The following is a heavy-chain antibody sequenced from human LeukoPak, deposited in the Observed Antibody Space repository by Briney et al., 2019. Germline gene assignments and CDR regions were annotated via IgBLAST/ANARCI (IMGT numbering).Heavy chain of an antibody. CDR2: MIPNSGNT. Sequence: ASVKVSCKASGYTFTSYDINWVRQATGQGLEWMGWMIPNSGNTGYAQKFQGRVTMTRNTSISTAYMELSSLRSGDTAVYYCARGDILTGPDYWGQGTLVTVSS. CDR3: ARGDILTGPDY. CDR1: GYTFTSYD. J-gene: IGHJ4*02. D-gene: IGHD3-9*01. V-gene: IGHV1-8*01.